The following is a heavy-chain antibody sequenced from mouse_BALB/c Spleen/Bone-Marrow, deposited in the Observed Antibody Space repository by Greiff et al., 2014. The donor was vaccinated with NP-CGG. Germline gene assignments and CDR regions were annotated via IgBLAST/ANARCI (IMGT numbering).Heavy chain of an antibody. CDR1: GYTFTDYA. Sequence: QVQLKESGPELVRPGVSVKISCKGSGYTFTDYAMHWVKQSHAKSLEWIGVISTYSGNTNYNQKFKGKATMTVDKSSSTAYMELARLTSEDSAIYYYARYGYGSSYYAMDYWGQGTSVTVSS. CDR2: ISTYSGNT. D-gene: IGHD1-1*01. V-gene: IGHV1-67*01. J-gene: IGHJ4*01. CDR3: ARYGYGSSYYAMDY.